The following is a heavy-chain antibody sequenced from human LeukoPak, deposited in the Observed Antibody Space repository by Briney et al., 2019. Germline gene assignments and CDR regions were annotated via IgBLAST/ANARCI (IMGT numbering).Heavy chain of an antibody. CDR1: GGCISSSLYF. CDR3: ARHIDGFDI. V-gene: IGHV4-39*01. J-gene: IGHJ3*02. Sequence: PSETLSLTCTVSGGCISSSLYFWGWIRQPPGKGLEWIGSIYYSGSTYYNPSLKSRVTISVDTSKNQFSLKLSSVTAADTAVYYCARHIDGFDIWGQGTMVTVSS. CDR2: IYYSGST.